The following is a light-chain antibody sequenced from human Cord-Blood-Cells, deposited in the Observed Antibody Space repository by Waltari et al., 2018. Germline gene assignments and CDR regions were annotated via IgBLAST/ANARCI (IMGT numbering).Light chain of an antibody. CDR1: QSVSSSY. Sequence: EIVLTQSPGTLSLSPGERATLSCRASQSVSSSYLAWYQQKPGQAARLLIYGASSRDTCIPDRCSGSGSGTDFTLTISRLGPDDFAVYYCQQYGSSPFTFGPGTKVDIK. V-gene: IGKV3-20*01. CDR2: GAS. CDR3: QQYGSSPFT. J-gene: IGKJ3*01.